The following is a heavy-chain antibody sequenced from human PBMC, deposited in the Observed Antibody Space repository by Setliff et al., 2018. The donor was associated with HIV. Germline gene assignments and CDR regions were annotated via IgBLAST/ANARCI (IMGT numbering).Heavy chain of an antibody. J-gene: IGHJ4*02. CDR3: GVGSGHYYGVVVY. D-gene: IGHD1-26*01. Sequence: ASVKVSCKASGGSFSRNAISWVRQAPGHGLEWMGGIIPMFGTADYAQKFQGSVTIIADESTSTAYMELSSLRSEDTAVYYCGVGSGHYYGVVVYWGQGTLVTVSS. CDR2: IIPMFGTA. V-gene: IGHV1-69*13. CDR1: GGSFSRNA.